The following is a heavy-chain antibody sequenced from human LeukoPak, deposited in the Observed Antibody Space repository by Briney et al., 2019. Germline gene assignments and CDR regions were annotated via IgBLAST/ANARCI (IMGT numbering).Heavy chain of an antibody. V-gene: IGHV4-34*01. CDR2: INHSGST. CDR3: ASHRPRDGYNWDY. Sequence: SETLSLTCAVYGGSFSGYYWSWIRQPPGKGLEWIGEINHSGSTNYNPSLKSRVTISVDTSKNQFSLKLSSVTAADTAVYYCASHRPRDGYNWDYWGQGTLVTVSS. D-gene: IGHD5-24*01. CDR1: GGSFSGYY. J-gene: IGHJ4*02.